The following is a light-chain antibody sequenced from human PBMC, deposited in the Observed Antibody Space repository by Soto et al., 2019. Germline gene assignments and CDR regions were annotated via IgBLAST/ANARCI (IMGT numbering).Light chain of an antibody. J-gene: IGKJ4*01. CDR3: QLFSYLPLT. CDR1: QSVRSN. Sequence: SPSSLSASFGDSVTITCRASQSVRSNLNWYQQKPGQAPMLMIYAASNLESGVPARFSGSGSGTDFTLTISRLQPEDFATYYCQLFSYLPLTFGGGAKVDIK. CDR2: AAS. V-gene: IGKV1-39*02.